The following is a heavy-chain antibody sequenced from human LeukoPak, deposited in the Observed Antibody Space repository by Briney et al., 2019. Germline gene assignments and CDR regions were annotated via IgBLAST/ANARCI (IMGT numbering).Heavy chain of an antibody. CDR2: ISHDGSNK. J-gene: IGHJ5*02. V-gene: IGHV3-30-3*01. D-gene: IGHD4-17*01. CDR1: GFSFSYYA. CDR3: ARATVTRWFDP. Sequence: GGSLRLSCAASGFSFSYYAMHWARQAPGKGLEWVAVISHDGSNKYYADSVRGRFTISRDNSKNTLYLQMNSLRAEDTAVYYCARATVTRWFDPWGQGTLVTVSS.